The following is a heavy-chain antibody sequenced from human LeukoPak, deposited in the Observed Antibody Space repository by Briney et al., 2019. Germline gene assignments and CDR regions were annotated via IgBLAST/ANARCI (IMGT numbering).Heavy chain of an antibody. CDR2: IYYSGST. J-gene: IGHJ6*03. CDR1: GGSISSYY. V-gene: IGHV4-59*01. Sequence: PSETLSPTCTVSGGSISSYYWSWIRQPPGKGLEWIGYIYYSGSTNYNPSLKSRVTISVDTSKNQFSLKLSSVTAADTAVYYCARVSIAARRRYYYYMDVWGKGTTVTVSS. D-gene: IGHD6-6*01. CDR3: ARVSIAARRRYYYYMDV.